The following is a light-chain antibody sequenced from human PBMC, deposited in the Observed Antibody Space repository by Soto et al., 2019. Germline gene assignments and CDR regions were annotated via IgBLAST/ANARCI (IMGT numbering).Light chain of an antibody. V-gene: IGKV3-20*01. J-gene: IGKJ4*01. CDR2: GAS. Sequence: EIVLTQSPGTLSLSPGESTTLSCRASQSVGRNFLAWYQQKPGRAPRLLIHGASYRATGATDRFSGSGSETDFTLTISRLEPEDFAVYYCHQYAASPLTFGGGTKVAIK. CDR1: QSVGRNF. CDR3: HQYAASPLT.